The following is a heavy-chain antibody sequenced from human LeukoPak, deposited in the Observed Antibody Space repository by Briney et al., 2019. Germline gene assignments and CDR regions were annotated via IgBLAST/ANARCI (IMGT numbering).Heavy chain of an antibody. V-gene: IGHV4-4*07. D-gene: IGHD2-2*01. Sequence: SETLSLTCTVSGGSITNYYWSWIRQPAGKGLEWIGRIYASGSTSYNPSLKSRVTMSIDTSKNQFSLKLSSLTAADTAVYYCARGCSSTSCWLRMDVWGQGTTVTVSS. J-gene: IGHJ6*02. CDR2: IYASGST. CDR3: ARGCSSTSCWLRMDV. CDR1: GGSITNYY.